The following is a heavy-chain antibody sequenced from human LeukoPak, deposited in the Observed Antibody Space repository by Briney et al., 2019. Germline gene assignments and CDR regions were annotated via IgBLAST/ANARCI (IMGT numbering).Heavy chain of an antibody. J-gene: IGHJ2*01. CDR1: GFTFSSYA. D-gene: IGHD5-18*01. Sequence: GGSLRLSCAASGFTFSSYAMSWVRQAPGKGLEWVSAISGSGGSTYYADSVKGRFTISRDNSKNTLYLQMDSLRAEDTAVYYCAKDLIHIQGTAMVKSPDWYFDLWGRGTLVTVSS. CDR3: AKDLIHIQGTAMVKSPDWYFDL. V-gene: IGHV3-23*01. CDR2: ISGSGGST.